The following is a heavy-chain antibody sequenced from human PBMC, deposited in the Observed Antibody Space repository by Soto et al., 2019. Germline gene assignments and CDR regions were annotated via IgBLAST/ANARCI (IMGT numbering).Heavy chain of an antibody. CDR1: GDSVSGGYY. Sequence: QVQLQESGPGRVKPAQTLSLTCTVSGDSVSGGYYWSWVGQRPRKGLEWIGYVSPIGTPYYNPSLTSPGSISIDTSKNQLSLEVRSVTAADTAVYYCARDRGSYGMDVWGQGTTVTVSS. J-gene: IGHJ6*02. CDR3: ARDRGSYGMDV. V-gene: IGHV4-31*01. CDR2: VSPIGTP.